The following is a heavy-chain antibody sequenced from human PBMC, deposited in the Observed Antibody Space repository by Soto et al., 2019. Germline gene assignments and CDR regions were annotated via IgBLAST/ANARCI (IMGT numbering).Heavy chain of an antibody. D-gene: IGHD6-13*01. CDR1: GGSISSSSYY. V-gene: IGHV4-39*01. J-gene: IGHJ4*02. CDR3: ARVEQQPQFDY. CDR2: IYYSGST. Sequence: SETLSLTCTVSGGSISSSSYYWGWIRQPPGKGLEWIGSIYYSGSTYYNPSLKSRVTVSVDTSKNQFSLKLSSVTAADKAVYYCARVEQQPQFDYWGQGTLVTVSS.